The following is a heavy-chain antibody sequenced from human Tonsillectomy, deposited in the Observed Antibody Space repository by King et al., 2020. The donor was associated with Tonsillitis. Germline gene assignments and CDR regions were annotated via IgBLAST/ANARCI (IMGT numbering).Heavy chain of an antibody. J-gene: IGHJ4*02. CDR3: ARETGGWRSFDY. Sequence: VQLVQSGAEVKKPGVSVKVSCKASGYSFTDYSVHWVRQAPGQGLEWMGWIKPDSGGTNYAHKFDGRVTMTRDTSINTAYMELTGLGSDDTAVYYCARETGGWRSFDYWGQGALVTVSS. D-gene: IGHD6-19*01. CDR1: GYSFTDYS. V-gene: IGHV1-2*07. CDR2: IKPDSGGT.